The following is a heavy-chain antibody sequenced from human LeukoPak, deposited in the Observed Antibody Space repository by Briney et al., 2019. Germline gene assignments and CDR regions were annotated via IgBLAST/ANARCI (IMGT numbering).Heavy chain of an antibody. CDR3: TRVDTAMVTNGHFDY. V-gene: IGHV4-39*01. CDR2: IYYSGST. CDR1: GGSISSSSYY. Sequence: SETLSLTCTVSGGSISSSSYYWGWIRQPPGKGLEWIGSIYYSGSTYYNPSLKSRVTISVGTSKNQFSLKLSSVTAADTAVYYCTRVDTAMVTNGHFDYWGQGTLVTVSS. J-gene: IGHJ4*02. D-gene: IGHD5-18*01.